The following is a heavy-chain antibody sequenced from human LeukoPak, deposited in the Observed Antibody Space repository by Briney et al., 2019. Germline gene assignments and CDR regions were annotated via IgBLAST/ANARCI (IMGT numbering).Heavy chain of an antibody. CDR1: GGSISSYY. D-gene: IGHD3-22*01. CDR2: IYYSGST. CDR3: ASTYYYDSSGYRDY. Sequence: SETLSLTCTVSGGSISSYYWSWIRQPPGKGLEWIGYIYYSGSTNYNPSLKSRVTISVDTSKNQFSLKLSSVTAADTAVYYCASTYYYDSSGYRDYWGQGTLVTVSS. J-gene: IGHJ4*02. V-gene: IGHV4-59*12.